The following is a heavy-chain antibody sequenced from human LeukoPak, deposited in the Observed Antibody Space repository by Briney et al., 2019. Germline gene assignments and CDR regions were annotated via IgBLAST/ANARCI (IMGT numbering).Heavy chain of an antibody. CDR1: GGSISSGSYY. CDR2: IYTSGST. Sequence: SQTLSLTCTVSGGSISSGSYYWSWTRQPAGKGLEWIGRIYTSGSTNYNPSLKSRVTISVDTSKNQFSLKLSSVTAADTALYYCARVIDVAAAGYFDSWGQGTQVTVSS. CDR3: ARVIDVAAAGYFDS. J-gene: IGHJ4*02. D-gene: IGHD6-13*01. V-gene: IGHV4-61*02.